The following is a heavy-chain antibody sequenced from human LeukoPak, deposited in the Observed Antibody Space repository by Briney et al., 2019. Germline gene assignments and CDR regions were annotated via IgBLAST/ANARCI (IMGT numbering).Heavy chain of an antibody. V-gene: IGHV3-33*01. Sequence: GTSLRLSCAASGFTFRSHGMHWVRQAPGKGLEWVAFIWYDGSNKYYTDSVKGRFTISRDNSKNTLYLQMNSLRAEDTAVYYCARDPYYYYYGMDVWGQGTTVTVSS. CDR2: IWYDGSNK. J-gene: IGHJ6*02. CDR3: ARDPYYYYYGMDV. CDR1: GFTFRSHG.